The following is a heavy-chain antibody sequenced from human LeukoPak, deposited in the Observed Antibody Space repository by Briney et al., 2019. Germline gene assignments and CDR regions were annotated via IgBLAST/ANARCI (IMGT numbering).Heavy chain of an antibody. J-gene: IGHJ6*02. CDR3: AKDVTAVAIYYYYGMDV. CDR1: GFTFSSYD. V-gene: IGHV3-23*01. Sequence: GGSLRLSCAASGFTFSSYDMSWVRQAPGKGLEWVSGISTSGGSTYYADSVKGRFTISRDNSKNTLYLQMNSLRAEDTAVYYCAKDVTAVAIYYYYGMDVWGQGTTVTVSS. D-gene: IGHD6-19*01. CDR2: ISTSGGST.